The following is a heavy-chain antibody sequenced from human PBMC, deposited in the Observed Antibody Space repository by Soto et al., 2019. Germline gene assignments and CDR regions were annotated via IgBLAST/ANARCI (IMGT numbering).Heavy chain of an antibody. D-gene: IGHD3-3*01. CDR1: GYTFTSYA. J-gene: IGHJ4*02. V-gene: IGHV1-3*01. CDR3: ARGITIFGVPQGNDY. CDR2: INAGNGNA. Sequence: GASVKVSCKASGYTFTSYAMHWVRQAPAQRLEWMGWINAGNGNAKYSQKFQGRVTITRDTSASTAYMELSSLRSEDTAVYYCARGITIFGVPQGNDYWGQGTLVTVSS.